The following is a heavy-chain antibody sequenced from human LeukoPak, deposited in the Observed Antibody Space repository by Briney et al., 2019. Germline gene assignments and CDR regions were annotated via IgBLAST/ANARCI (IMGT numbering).Heavy chain of an antibody. CDR3: ARRQGCSSTSCPPDY. Sequence: GESLKISCRGSGYIFTTYWIGWVRQMPGKGLELMGILYPGDSDTRYPPSFQGQVTMSADKSINTAYLQWSSLKASDTAMYYCARRQGCSSTSCPPDYWGQGTLVTVSP. CDR1: GYIFTTYW. D-gene: IGHD2-2*01. V-gene: IGHV5-51*01. J-gene: IGHJ4*02. CDR2: LYPGDSDT.